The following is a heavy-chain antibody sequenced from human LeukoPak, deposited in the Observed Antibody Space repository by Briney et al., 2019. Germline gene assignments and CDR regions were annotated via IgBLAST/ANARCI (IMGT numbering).Heavy chain of an antibody. V-gene: IGHV1-69*13. J-gene: IGHJ6*02. CDR1: GYTFTSYG. D-gene: IGHD2-21*02. Sequence: GASVKVSCKASGYTFTSYGISWVRQAPGQGLEWMGGIIPIFGTANYAQKFQGRVTITADESTSTAYMELSSLRSEDTAVYYCARGYMAVTYYGMDVWGQGTTVTVSS. CDR3: ARGYMAVTYYGMDV. CDR2: IIPIFGTA.